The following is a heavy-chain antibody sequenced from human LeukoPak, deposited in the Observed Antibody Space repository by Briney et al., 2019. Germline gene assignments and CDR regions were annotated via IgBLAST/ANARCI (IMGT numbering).Heavy chain of an antibody. CDR3: ASVSGRLERQSELDY. CDR1: GFDFGTYS. D-gene: IGHD1-1*01. Sequence: GRSLRLSCAASGFDFGTYSISWVRLVPWLGLEVVFSISGDSTYIYNAGSVKGRFTISRDNAHASLYLQTINVTGDHTAVYQCASVSGRLERQSELDYWGQGTLGIVS. V-gene: IGHV3-21*01. J-gene: IGHJ4*02. CDR2: ISGDSTYI.